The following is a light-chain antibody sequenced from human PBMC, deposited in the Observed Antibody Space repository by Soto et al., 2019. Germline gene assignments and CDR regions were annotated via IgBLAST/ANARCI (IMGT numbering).Light chain of an antibody. CDR2: DVT. CDR1: SSDVGADNY. Sequence: QSALTQPASVSGSPGQSITISCTGTSSDVGADNYVSWYQQHPGEAPKLMIYDVTDRPSGVSNRVSGSKSGNTASLTISGLQHEDEADYYCASYTTSSTLVFGGGTKLTVL. V-gene: IGLV2-14*03. CDR3: ASYTTSSTLV. J-gene: IGLJ3*02.